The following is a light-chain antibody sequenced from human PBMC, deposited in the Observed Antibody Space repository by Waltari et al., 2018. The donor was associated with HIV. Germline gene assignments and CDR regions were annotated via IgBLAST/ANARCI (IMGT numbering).Light chain of an antibody. J-gene: IGLJ2*01. CDR1: SSNIGTNQ. V-gene: IGLV1-47*01. Sequence: QSVLTQPPSASGTPGQSVTISCSGTSSNIGTNQVYWYQQFPGTAPKLLIYENNKAPAGVPDGVSVSKSGTSASLAISGLRSDDEADYYCAAWDDTLTVVFGGVTKLTDL. CDR3: AAWDDTLTVV. CDR2: ENN.